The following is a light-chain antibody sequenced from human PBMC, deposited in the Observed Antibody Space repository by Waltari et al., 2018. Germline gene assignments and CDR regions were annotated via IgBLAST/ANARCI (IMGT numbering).Light chain of an antibody. J-gene: IGLJ3*02. CDR1: SSDVGGHNY. V-gene: IGLV2-14*01. CDR2: DVS. CDR3: SSHTSSSTWV. Sequence: QSALTQPASVSGSPGQSITISCTGTSSDVGGHNYVSWYQQHPGKAPKVIIYDVSKRPSGVSNRFSGSKSGNTASLTISGLQAEDEADYYCSSHTSSSTWVFGGGTKLTVL.